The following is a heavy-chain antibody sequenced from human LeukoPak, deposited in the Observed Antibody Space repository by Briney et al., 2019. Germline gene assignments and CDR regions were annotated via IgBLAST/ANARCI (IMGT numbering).Heavy chain of an antibody. D-gene: IGHD3-9*01. Sequence: SETLSLTCAVYGGSITGYYWSWIRQTPGRGLEWVGEIHYTGATSYNPSLKSRATISTDMSKNQFSLRLSSVTAADTAVYYCARGNILTGYCFDFWGQGALVTVSS. CDR1: GGSITGYY. CDR3: ARGNILTGYCFDF. V-gene: IGHV4-34*01. CDR2: IHYTGAT. J-gene: IGHJ4*02.